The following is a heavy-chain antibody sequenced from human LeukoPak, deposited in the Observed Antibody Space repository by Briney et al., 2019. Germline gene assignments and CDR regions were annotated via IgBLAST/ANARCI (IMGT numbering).Heavy chain of an antibody. J-gene: IGHJ4*02. Sequence: GGSLRLSCAASGFTFSSYSMNWVRQAPGKGLEWVSSISSSSSYIYYADSVKGRFTISRDNAKNSLYLQMNSLRVEDTAVYYCAKEGRSLQTYWGQGTLVTVSS. V-gene: IGHV3-21*04. CDR1: GFTFSSYS. CDR3: AKEGRSLQTY. CDR2: ISSSSSYI. D-gene: IGHD5-24*01.